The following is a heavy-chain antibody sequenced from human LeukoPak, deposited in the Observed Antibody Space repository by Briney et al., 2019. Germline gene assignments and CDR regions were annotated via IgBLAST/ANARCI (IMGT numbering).Heavy chain of an antibody. V-gene: IGHV1-2*06. CDR1: GYTFTGYY. D-gene: IGHD5-24*01. CDR3: ARDQSRIKMATIGDY. Sequence: ASVKVSRKASGYTFTGYYMHWVRQAPGQGREWMGRINPNSGGTNYAQKFQGRVTMTRDTSISTAYMELSRLRSDDTAVYYCARDQSRIKMATIGDYWGQGTLVTVSS. J-gene: IGHJ4*02. CDR2: INPNSGGT.